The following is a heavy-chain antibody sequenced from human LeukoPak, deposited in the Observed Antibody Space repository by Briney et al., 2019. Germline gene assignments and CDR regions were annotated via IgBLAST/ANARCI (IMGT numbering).Heavy chain of an antibody. J-gene: IGHJ4*02. D-gene: IGHD6-19*01. CDR3: ARDGSGWTFDY. Sequence: PSETLSLTCAVYGGSFSGYYWSWIRQPPGKGLEWIGEINHSGSTNYNPSLKSRVTMSVDTSKNQFSLKLSSVTAADTAVYYCARDGSGWTFDYWGQGTLVTVSS. V-gene: IGHV4-34*01. CDR2: INHSGST. CDR1: GGSFSGYY.